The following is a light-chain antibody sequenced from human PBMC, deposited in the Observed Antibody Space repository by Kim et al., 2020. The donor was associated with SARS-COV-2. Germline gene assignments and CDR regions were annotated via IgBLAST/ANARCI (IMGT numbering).Light chain of an antibody. V-gene: IGKV3-20*01. CDR1: PTVTANY. CDR2: AAS. Sequence: LSPGERALPSGRASPTVTANYLACYQQKPGQAPRLLIYAASSRATGIPDRFSGSGSGADFTLTISRLEPEDFAVYYCQQYVDSPYSFGQGTKLEI. J-gene: IGKJ2*01. CDR3: QQYVDSPYS.